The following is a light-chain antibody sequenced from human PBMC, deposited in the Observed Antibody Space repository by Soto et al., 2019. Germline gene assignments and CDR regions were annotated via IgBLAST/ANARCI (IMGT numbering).Light chain of an antibody. V-gene: IGKV1-39*01. CDR2: TAS. CDR1: QSISIY. J-gene: IGKJ4*01. Sequence: DIQMTQSPSSLSASVGDRVTITCRASQSISIYLNWYQQKPGKAPKVLIYTASSLQSGVPSRFSGIGSGTDFTPSISSLQPEDFATYYCQQTYSGPLTFGGGTRWIS. CDR3: QQTYSGPLT.